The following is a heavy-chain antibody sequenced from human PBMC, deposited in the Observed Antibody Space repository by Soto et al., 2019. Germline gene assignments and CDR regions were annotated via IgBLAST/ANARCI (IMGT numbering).Heavy chain of an antibody. CDR1: GYSFTTYW. D-gene: IGHD3-22*01. Sequence: SGESLKISCRGSGYSFTTYWINWVRQMPGKGLEWMGRIDPTDSYTNYSPSFQGRVTISVDKSINTAYLEWRSLKASDTAMYLCAGPISPYCYDAEGYRDPYEVWGQGTMVTVSS. V-gene: IGHV5-10-1*01. J-gene: IGHJ3*01. CDR3: AGPISPYCYDAEGYRDPYEV. CDR2: IDPTDSYT.